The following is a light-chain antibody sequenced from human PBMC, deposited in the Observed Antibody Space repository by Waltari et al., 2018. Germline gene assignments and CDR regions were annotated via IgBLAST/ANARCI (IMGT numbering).Light chain of an antibody. CDR2: GAS. V-gene: IGKV3-20*01. J-gene: IGKJ3*01. Sequence: EVILTQSPATLSLSPGERATLSCRASQNIRNFLAWYQQKPCQAPRLLIYGASTRATGIPDRFTGSGSGTEFSLSISSLEPEDFAVYYCQKYASYLSFGPGTKLDIK. CDR3: QKYASYLS. CDR1: QNIRNF.